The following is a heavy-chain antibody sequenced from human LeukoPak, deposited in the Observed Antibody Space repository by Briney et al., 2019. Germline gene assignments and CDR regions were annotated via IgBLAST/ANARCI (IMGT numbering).Heavy chain of an antibody. J-gene: IGHJ4*02. V-gene: IGHV3-9*01. CDR2: ISWNSGSI. Sequence: GGSLRLSCAASGFTFDDYAMHWVRQAPGKGLGWVSGISWNSGSIGYADSVKGRFTISRDNAKNSLYLQMNSLRAEDTALYYCAKDMGYYDSSGYSALFDYWGQGTLVTVSS. CDR1: GFTFDDYA. D-gene: IGHD3-22*01. CDR3: AKDMGYYDSSGYSALFDY.